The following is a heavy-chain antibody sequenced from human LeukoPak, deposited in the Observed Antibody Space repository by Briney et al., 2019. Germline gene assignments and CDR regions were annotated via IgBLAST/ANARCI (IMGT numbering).Heavy chain of an antibody. Sequence: GGSLRLSCAASGFCFGSYWMHWVRPDSGKGLVWVSHINDDGSSTSHADSVKGRFTISRDTADNTLYLQMNSLRVEDTAVYYCARGMLSCHNAFNLWGQGTMITVSS. D-gene: IGHD2-8*01. CDR1: GFCFGSYW. J-gene: IGHJ3*01. V-gene: IGHV3-74*01. CDR3: ARGMLSCHNAFNL. CDR2: INDDGSST.